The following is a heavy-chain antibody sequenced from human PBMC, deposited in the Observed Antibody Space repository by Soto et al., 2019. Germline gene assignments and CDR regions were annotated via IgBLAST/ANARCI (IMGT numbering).Heavy chain of an antibody. Sequence: SVKVSCKASGGTFSSYAISWVRQAPGQGLEWMGGIIPIFGTANYAQKFQGRVTITADESTSTAYMELSSLRSEDTAVYYCARGRSARVYLCAFDIWGQGTMVAVSS. D-gene: IGHD1-26*01. CDR1: GGTFSSYA. CDR2: IIPIFGTA. J-gene: IGHJ3*02. CDR3: ARGRSARVYLCAFDI. V-gene: IGHV1-69*13.